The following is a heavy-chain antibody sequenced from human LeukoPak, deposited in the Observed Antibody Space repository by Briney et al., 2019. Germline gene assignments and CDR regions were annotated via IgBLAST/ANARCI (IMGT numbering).Heavy chain of an antibody. CDR2: MNPNSGNT. V-gene: IGHV1-8*01. J-gene: IGHJ6*02. CDR1: GYTFTSYD. CDR3: ASEGSNYYYYGMDV. Sequence: AASVKVSCKASGYTFTSYDINWVRPATGQGLEWMGWMNPNSGNTGYAQKLQGRVTMTRNTSISTAYMELSSLRSEDTAVYYCASEGSNYYYYGMDVWGQGTTVTVSS. D-gene: IGHD3-10*01.